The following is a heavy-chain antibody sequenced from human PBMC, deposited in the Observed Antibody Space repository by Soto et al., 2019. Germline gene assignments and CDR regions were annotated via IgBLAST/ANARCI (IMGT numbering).Heavy chain of an antibody. Sequence: GGSLRLSCAASGFTFSSSVMTWVRQAPEKGLEWVSSVSSGGGTTFYADSVKGRFSISRDNSNNMLYLQMNSLRVEDTAVYYCANQGLRYFDGAFDIWGQGTVVTVSS. D-gene: IGHD3-9*01. J-gene: IGHJ3*02. CDR1: GFTFSSSV. CDR2: VSSGGGTT. V-gene: IGHV3-23*01. CDR3: ANQGLRYFDGAFDI.